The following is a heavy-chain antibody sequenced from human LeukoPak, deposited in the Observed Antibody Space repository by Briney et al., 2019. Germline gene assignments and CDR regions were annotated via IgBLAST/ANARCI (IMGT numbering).Heavy chain of an antibody. J-gene: IGHJ4*02. Sequence: QTGGSLRLSCAASGFTFSSYSMNWVRQAPGKGLEWVSYISSSSSTIYYADSVKGRFTISRDNAKNSLYLQINSLRAEDTAVYYCARDRYYYGSGSYYGYWGQGTLVTVSS. CDR1: GFTFSSYS. V-gene: IGHV3-48*04. D-gene: IGHD3-10*01. CDR2: ISSSSSTI. CDR3: ARDRYYYGSGSYYGY.